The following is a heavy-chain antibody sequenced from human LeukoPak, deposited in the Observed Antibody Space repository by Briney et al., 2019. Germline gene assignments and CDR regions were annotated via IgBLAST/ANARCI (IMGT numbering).Heavy chain of an antibody. Sequence: PGGSLRLSCAASGFTLSSYAMSWVRQAPGKGLEWVANIKQDGSEKYYVDSVKGRFTISRDNAKNSLYLQMNSLRAEDTAVYYCARAPTNFYSSANFDPWGQGTLVTVSS. CDR1: GFTLSSYA. J-gene: IGHJ5*02. V-gene: IGHV3-7*01. D-gene: IGHD6-19*01. CDR2: IKQDGSEK. CDR3: ARAPTNFYSSANFDP.